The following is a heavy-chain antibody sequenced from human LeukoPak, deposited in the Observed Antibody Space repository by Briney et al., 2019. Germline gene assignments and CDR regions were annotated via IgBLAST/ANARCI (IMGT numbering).Heavy chain of an antibody. CDR1: GFTFSSYE. J-gene: IGHJ4*02. Sequence: PGGSLRLSCAASGFTFSSYEMNWVRQAPGKGLEWVSYISSSGSTIYYADSVKGRFTISRDNAKNSLYLQMNSLRAEDTAVYYCAREHGSGFFDYWGQGTLVTVSS. CDR2: ISSSGSTI. V-gene: IGHV3-48*03. CDR3: AREHGSGFFDY. D-gene: IGHD3-10*01.